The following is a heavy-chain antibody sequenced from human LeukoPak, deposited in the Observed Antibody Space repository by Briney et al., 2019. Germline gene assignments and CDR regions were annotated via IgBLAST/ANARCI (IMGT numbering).Heavy chain of an antibody. D-gene: IGHD3-22*01. V-gene: IGHV4-34*01. CDR1: GGSFSGYY. Sequence: TPSETLSLTCAVYGGSFSGYYWSWIRQPPGKGLEWIGEINHSGSTNYNPSLKSRVTISVDTSKNQFSLKLSSVTAADTAVYYCAQTEHYDSSGYSVFGYWGQGTLVTVSS. J-gene: IGHJ4*02. CDR2: INHSGST. CDR3: AQTEHYDSSGYSVFGY.